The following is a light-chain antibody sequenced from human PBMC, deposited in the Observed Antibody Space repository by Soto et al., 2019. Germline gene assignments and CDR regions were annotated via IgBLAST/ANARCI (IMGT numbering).Light chain of an antibody. Sequence: EIVLTQSPGTLSLSPGERATLSCRASQSVSSSYLAWYQQKPGQAPRLLIYGASSRATGIPDRFSGSGSGTHFTLTISRLEPEDVALYYCQQYGSSPTFGGGTKVEIK. CDR1: QSVSSSY. CDR3: QQYGSSPT. CDR2: GAS. J-gene: IGKJ4*01. V-gene: IGKV3-20*01.